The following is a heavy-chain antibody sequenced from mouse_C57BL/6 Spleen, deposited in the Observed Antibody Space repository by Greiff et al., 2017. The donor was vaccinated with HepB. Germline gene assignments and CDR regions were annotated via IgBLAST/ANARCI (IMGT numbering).Heavy chain of an antibody. CDR1: GYTFTSYW. CDR3: AWGGAGDEGFAY. D-gene: IGHD3-1*01. Sequence: QVQLQQPGAELVKPGSSVKLSCKASGYTFTSYWMHWVKQRPGRGLEWIGSIDPNSGGTKYNDKFKSKATLTVDKPSSTAYMQLSSLTSEDSAVYYCAWGGAGDEGFAYWGQGTLVTVSA. J-gene: IGHJ3*01. CDR2: IDPNSGGT. V-gene: IGHV1-72*01.